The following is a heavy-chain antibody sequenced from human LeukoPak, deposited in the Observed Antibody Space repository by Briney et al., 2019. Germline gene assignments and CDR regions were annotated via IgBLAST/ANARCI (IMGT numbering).Heavy chain of an antibody. CDR2: INHSGST. D-gene: IGHD2-15*01. V-gene: IGHV4-34*01. CDR3: ARGRRWSYYFDY. CDR1: GGSFSGYY. Sequence: SGTLSLTCAVYGGSFSGYYWSWIRQPPGKGLEWIGEINHSGSTNYNPSLKSRVTISVDTSKNQFSLKLSSVTAADTAVYYCARGRRWSYYFDYWGQGTLVTVSS. J-gene: IGHJ4*02.